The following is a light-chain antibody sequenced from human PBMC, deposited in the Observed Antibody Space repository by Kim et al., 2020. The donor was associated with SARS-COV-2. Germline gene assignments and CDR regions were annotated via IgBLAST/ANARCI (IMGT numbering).Light chain of an antibody. CDR3: QQTNNFPLA. V-gene: IGKV1-12*01. CDR1: QSFSNW. Sequence: DLQMTQSPSFVSASVGDRVTITCRASQSFSNWLAWYQQRPGGAPKLLIYASSSLHRGVPSRFSATESGTEFTLTISSLQPEDFATSYCQQTNNFPLAFGGGTKLEI. CDR2: ASS. J-gene: IGKJ4*01.